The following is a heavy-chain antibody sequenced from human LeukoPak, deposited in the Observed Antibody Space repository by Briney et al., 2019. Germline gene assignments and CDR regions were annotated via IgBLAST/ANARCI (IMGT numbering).Heavy chain of an antibody. D-gene: IGHD3-22*01. CDR3: ARTRLIVVSDY. J-gene: IGHJ4*02. Sequence: GGSLRLSCAASGFTFSSDWMSWVRQAPGKGLEWVANIKQDGSEKYYVDSVKGRFTISRDNAKYSLYLQMNSLRAEDTAVYYCARTRLIVVSDYWGQGTLVTVSS. CDR1: GFTFSSDW. V-gene: IGHV3-7*01. CDR2: IKQDGSEK.